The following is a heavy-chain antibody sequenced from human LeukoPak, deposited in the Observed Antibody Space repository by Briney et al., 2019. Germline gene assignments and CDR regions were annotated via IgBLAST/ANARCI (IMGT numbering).Heavy chain of an antibody. V-gene: IGHV3-7*05. CDR3: AKDRRSSGWYRLDY. Sequence: GGSLRLSCVASEFTFRNFWMSWVRQAPGKGLEWVATMNEDGNDKSHLDSVKGRFTISRDNSKNSLYLQMNSLRTEDTALYYCAKDRRSSGWYRLDYWGQGTLVTVSS. D-gene: IGHD6-19*01. CDR2: MNEDGNDK. J-gene: IGHJ4*02. CDR1: EFTFRNFW.